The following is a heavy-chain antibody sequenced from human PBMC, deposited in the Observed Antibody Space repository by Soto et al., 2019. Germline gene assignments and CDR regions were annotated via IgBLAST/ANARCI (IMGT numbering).Heavy chain of an antibody. CDR3: AKDLYYYDSSLDDY. J-gene: IGHJ4*02. CDR2: ISNDGSYK. D-gene: IGHD3-22*01. CDR1: GFTFSSYA. Sequence: QVHLAESGGGVVQPGRSLRLSCAGSGFTFSSYAMHWVRQAPGKGLEWVAVISNDGSYKYYADSLKGRFTISRDNSKNTLYLQMNSLRAEDTAVYYCAKDLYYYDSSLDDYWGQGTLVSVSS. V-gene: IGHV3-30*18.